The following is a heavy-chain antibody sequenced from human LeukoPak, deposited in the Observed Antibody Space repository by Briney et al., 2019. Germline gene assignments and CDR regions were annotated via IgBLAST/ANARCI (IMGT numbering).Heavy chain of an antibody. D-gene: IGHD3-3*01. CDR2: VSGSGGNT. CDR1: GFTFNSYA. J-gene: IGHJ4*02. V-gene: IGHV3-23*01. Sequence: GGSLRLSCAASGFTFNSYAMSWVRQAPGKGLEWVSGVSGSGGNTDYSDSVRGRFTISRDNSDNTLYLQMDSLRAEDTALYYCAKVRRRDSKSPGDARVDYWGQGTLVTVSS. CDR3: AKVRRRDSKSPGDARVDY.